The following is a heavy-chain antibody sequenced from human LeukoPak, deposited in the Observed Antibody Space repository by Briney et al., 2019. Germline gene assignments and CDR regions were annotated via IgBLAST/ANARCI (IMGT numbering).Heavy chain of an antibody. V-gene: IGHV1-2*02. J-gene: IGHJ4*02. Sequence: NPNSGGTNYAQKFQGRVTVTRDTSISTAYMELSRLRSDDTAVYYCARVAVGASVLYYFDYWGQGTLVTVSS. CDR3: ARVAVGASVLYYFDY. D-gene: IGHD1-26*01. CDR2: NPNSGGT.